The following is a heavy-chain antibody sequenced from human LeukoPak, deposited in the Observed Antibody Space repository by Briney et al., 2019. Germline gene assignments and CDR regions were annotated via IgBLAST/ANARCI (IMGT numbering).Heavy chain of an antibody. D-gene: IGHD3-22*01. V-gene: IGHV4-34*01. CDR2: INHSGST. CDR3: ARHDSSGYLPYYFDY. CDR1: GGSFSGYY. Sequence: SETLSLTCAVYGGSFSGYYWSWIRQPPGKGLEWIGEINHSGSTNYNPSLKSRVTISVDTSKNQFSLKLSSVTAADTAVYYCARHDSSGYLPYYFDYWGQGTQVTVSS. J-gene: IGHJ4*02.